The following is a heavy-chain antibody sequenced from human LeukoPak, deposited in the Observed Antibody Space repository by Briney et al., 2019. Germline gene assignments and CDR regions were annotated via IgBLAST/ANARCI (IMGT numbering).Heavy chain of an antibody. Sequence: PSETLSLTCTVSGGSISSSSYYWGWIRQPPGKGLEWIGSIYYSGSPYYNPSLKSRVTISVDTSKKQFSLKVSSVTAADTAVYYCARGDCSSTICYSPMDVWGKGTTVTVSS. CDR3: ARGDCSSTICYSPMDV. CDR1: GGSISSSSYY. V-gene: IGHV4-39*01. CDR2: IYYSGSP. D-gene: IGHD2-2*01. J-gene: IGHJ6*03.